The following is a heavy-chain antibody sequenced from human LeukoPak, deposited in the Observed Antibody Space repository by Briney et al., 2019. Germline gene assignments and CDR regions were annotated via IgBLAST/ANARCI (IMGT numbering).Heavy chain of an antibody. V-gene: IGHV4-59*01. D-gene: IGHD4-17*01. CDR3: ARSRGGFGDYGSWFDP. CDR2: NHDSGTT. Sequence: SETLSLTCPVSGDSISSYFWSWIRQPPGKGLEWIAYNHDSGTTNYNPSFKSRVTTSIATSKNQFSLKLNSVTPADTAVYYCARSRGGFGDYGSWFDPWGQGTLVTVSS. CDR1: GDSISSYF. J-gene: IGHJ5*02.